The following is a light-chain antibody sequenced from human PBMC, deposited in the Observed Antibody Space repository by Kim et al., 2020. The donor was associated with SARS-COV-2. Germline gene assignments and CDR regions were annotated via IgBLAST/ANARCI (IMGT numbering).Light chain of an antibody. CDR3: HQYNNWPLYS. CDR2: DAS. CDR1: QNVGSS. V-gene: IGKV3-15*01. J-gene: IGKJ2*03. Sequence: VSPGERATLSCRASQNVGSSLAWYQQKPGQAPRPLIYDASTRATVIPARFSGSGSGTEFTLTISSLQSEDFAVYYCHQYNNWPLYSFGQGTKLEI.